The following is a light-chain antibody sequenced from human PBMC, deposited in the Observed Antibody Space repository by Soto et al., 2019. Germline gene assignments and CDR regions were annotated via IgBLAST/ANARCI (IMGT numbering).Light chain of an antibody. CDR2: DAS. Sequence: ETQMTQSPSSLSASVGDRVTITCQASQDISNELNWYQQKPGQAPKLLIYDASDLQTGVPSRFSGSGSGKDFTFTISSPQPEDVATYSFQQYDNLPFTFGPGTKVQI. J-gene: IGKJ3*01. CDR3: QQYDNLPFT. CDR1: QDISNE. V-gene: IGKV1-33*01.